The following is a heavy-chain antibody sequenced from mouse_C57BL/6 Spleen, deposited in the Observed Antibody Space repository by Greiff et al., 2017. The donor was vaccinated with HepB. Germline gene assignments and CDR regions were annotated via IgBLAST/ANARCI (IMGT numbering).Heavy chain of an antibody. V-gene: IGHV5-16*01. J-gene: IGHJ1*03. CDR3: AREGNWYFDV. Sequence: EVKLVESEGGLVQPGRSMKLSCTASGFTFSDYYMAWVRQVPEKGLEWVANINYDGSSTYYLDSLKSRFIISRDNAKNILYLQMSSLKSEDTATYYCAREGNWYFDVWGTGTTVTVSS. CDR2: INYDGSST. CDR1: GFTFSDYY.